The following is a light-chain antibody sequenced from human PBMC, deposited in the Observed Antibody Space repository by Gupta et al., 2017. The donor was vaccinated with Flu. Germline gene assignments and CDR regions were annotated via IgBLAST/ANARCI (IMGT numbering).Light chain of an antibody. CDR2: EAN. CDR1: RQVSTNF. V-gene: IGKV3-20*01. CDR3: QQFCSVPFT. J-gene: IGKJ3*01. Sequence: GTLSLSPGERATPSCRASRQVSTNFLAWYQQKPGQAPRLLMSEANYRATGTPDRFSGSGSGTEFTLTISSLEPGDVAVYYCQQFCSVPFTVGHGTKVDIK.